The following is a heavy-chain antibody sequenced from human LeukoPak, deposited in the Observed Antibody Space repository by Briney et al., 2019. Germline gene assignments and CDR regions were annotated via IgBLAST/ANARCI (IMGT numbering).Heavy chain of an antibody. J-gene: IGHJ4*02. CDR2: IKTDGSIT. CDR3: ARRAGAYSHPYDY. D-gene: IGHD4/OR15-4a*01. CDR1: GFSFSVYW. V-gene: IGHV3-74*01. Sequence: GGSLRLSCAASGFSFSVYWMHWVRQAPGKGPVWVSRIKTDGSITDYADSVKGRFTISRDNAKNTLYPQMNSLRAEDTAVYYCARRAGAYSHPYDYWGQGTLVTVSS.